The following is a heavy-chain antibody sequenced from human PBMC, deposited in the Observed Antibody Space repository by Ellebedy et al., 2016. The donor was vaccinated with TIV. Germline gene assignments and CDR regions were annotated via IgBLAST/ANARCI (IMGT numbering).Heavy chain of an antibody. CDR2: INSKDAGGTA. CDR3: ATGWAFDF. CDR1: GLTVTNAW. V-gene: IGHV3-15*01. Sequence: GGSLRLXXAASGLTVTNAWMTWVRQAPGKGLEWLGQINSKDAGGTAAYAAPVRGRFTISRDESTKTVFLDMYSLKVEDTAMYYCATGWAFDFWGQGTMVTVSS. J-gene: IGHJ3*01.